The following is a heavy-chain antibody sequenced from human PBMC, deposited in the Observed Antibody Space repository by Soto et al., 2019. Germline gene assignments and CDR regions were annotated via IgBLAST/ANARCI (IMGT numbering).Heavy chain of an antibody. Sequence: WESLKISCKGSGYSFTSYWINWVRQMPGKGLEWMGKINPSDSYTNYSPSFQGHFSISADKSINTAYLQWSSLKASDTAMYYCAKEYYDSSGYSILDICRQGTMVTVSS. J-gene: IGHJ3*02. D-gene: IGHD3-22*01. CDR1: GYSFTSYW. V-gene: IGHV5-10-1*01. CDR2: INPSDSYT. CDR3: AKEYYDSSGYSILDI.